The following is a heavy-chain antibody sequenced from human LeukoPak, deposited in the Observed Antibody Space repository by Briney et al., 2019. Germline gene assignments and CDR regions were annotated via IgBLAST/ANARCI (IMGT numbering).Heavy chain of an antibody. CDR2: ISFDGNNK. Sequence: PGGSLRLSCAASGFTFSSYAMHWVRQAPGKGLEWVAVISFDGNNKNHADSVKGRFTISRDNSKKMLYLQMNSLRAEDTAVYYCAREPQVWGQGTLVTVSS. CDR1: GFTFSSYA. V-gene: IGHV3-30*04. J-gene: IGHJ4*02. CDR3: AREPQV.